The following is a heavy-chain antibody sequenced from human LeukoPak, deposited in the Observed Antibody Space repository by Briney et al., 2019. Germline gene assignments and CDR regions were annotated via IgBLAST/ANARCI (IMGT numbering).Heavy chain of an antibody. CDR2: INYIGST. CDR3: ARVLWSPSRYYNFDY. V-gene: IGHV4-59*01. CDR1: GCSISSYY. D-gene: IGHD1-26*01. J-gene: IGHJ4*02. Sequence: ETLSPTFPVSGCSISSYYWSWIPQPPGKGLGGIGYINYIGSTNYNPSLKRPVTISVDTSKNQFSLRLSSDTAADTAVYYCARVLWSPSRYYNFDYWGQRTLVTDS.